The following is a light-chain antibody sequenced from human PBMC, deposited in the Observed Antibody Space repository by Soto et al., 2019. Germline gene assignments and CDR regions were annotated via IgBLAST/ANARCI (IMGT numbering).Light chain of an antibody. CDR1: QDLMYY. CDR2: EAS. V-gene: IGKV1-33*01. CDR3: QHYIRFPIS. Sequence: DIQMTQSPSSLSASFGDRVTITCQASQDLMYYINWYHQKTGQAPTLLIYEASQLETGVPSRFSGSGSGTDFTFNITGVQAEDIGTYYCQHYIRFPISFGQGTRLDI. J-gene: IGKJ5*01.